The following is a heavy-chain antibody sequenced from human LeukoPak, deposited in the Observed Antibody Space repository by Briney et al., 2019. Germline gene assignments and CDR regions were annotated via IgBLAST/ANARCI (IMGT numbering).Heavy chain of an antibody. V-gene: IGHV1-69*01. CDR1: GGTFSSYA. Sequence: SVKVSCKASGGTFSSYAISWVRQAPGQGLEWMGGIIPIFGTANYAQRFQGRVTITADESTSTAYMELSSLRSEDTAVYYCARDLRAIFGASYYFDYWGQGTLVTVSS. CDR3: ARDLRAIFGASYYFDY. D-gene: IGHD3-3*01. J-gene: IGHJ4*02. CDR2: IIPIFGTA.